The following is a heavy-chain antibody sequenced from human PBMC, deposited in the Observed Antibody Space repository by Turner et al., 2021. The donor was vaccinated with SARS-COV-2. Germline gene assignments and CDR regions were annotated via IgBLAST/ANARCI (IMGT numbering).Heavy chain of an antibody. J-gene: IGHJ4*02. CDR3: AKVVSPYCSGGSCYSSPADY. CDR2: ISYDGSNK. Sequence: QVQLVESGVGVVQPGRSLRLSCAASGFTFTSYGMHWVRQAPGKGLEWVAVISYDGSNKYYADSVKGRFTISRDISKSTLYLQMNSLRAEDTAVYYCAKVVSPYCSGGSCYSSPADYWGQGTLVTVSS. CDR1: GFTFTSYG. D-gene: IGHD2-15*01. V-gene: IGHV3-30*18.